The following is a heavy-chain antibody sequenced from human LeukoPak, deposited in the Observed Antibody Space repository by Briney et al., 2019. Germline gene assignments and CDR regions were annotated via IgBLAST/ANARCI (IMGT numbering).Heavy chain of an antibody. D-gene: IGHD4-17*01. CDR3: ARRAVPTWYFDL. CDR2: IFYTGST. J-gene: IGHJ2*01. CDR1: GGSISSYY. Sequence: SETLSLTCTVSGGSISSYYWTWIRQPPGKGLEWIGYIFYTGSTNYNPSFNSRVTMSVDTSNNQFSLKLTSVTAADTAVYYCARRAVPTWYFDLWGRGTLVTVSS. V-gene: IGHV4-59*08.